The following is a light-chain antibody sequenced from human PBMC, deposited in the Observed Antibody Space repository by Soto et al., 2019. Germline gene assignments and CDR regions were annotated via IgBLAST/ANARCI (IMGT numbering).Light chain of an antibody. Sequence: EIVMTQSPATLSVSPGERATLSCRASQSVSSNLAWYQQKPGQTPRLLIYGASTRATGIPARFSGSGSGTEFTLTISSLQSEDFAVYYCQQYTNWPLIFGQGTRLEIK. CDR3: QQYTNWPLI. J-gene: IGKJ5*01. V-gene: IGKV3-15*01. CDR2: GAS. CDR1: QSVSSN.